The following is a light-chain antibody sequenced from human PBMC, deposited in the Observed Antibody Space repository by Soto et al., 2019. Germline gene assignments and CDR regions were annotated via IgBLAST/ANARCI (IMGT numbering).Light chain of an antibody. CDR2: LNSDGSH. Sequence: QSVLTQSPSASASLGASVKLTCTLSSGHSSYAIAWHQQQPEKGPRYLMKLNSDGSHRKGDGIPNRFSGSSSGAERYLTIPSLQSEEEADYYCQTWGTGLLVFGGGTKLTVL. V-gene: IGLV4-69*01. CDR3: QTWGTGLLV. J-gene: IGLJ3*02. CDR1: SGHSSYA.